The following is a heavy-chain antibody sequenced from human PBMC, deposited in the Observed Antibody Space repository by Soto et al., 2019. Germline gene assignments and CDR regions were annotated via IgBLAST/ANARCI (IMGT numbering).Heavy chain of an antibody. V-gene: IGHV5-10-1*01. CDR1: GYSFTSYW. J-gene: IGHJ6*02. CDR2: IDPSDSYT. D-gene: IGHD6-19*01. CDR3: ARPGVAVADDDYYGMDV. Sequence: GESLKISCKGSGYSFTSYWISWVRQMPGKGVEWGGRIDPSDSYTNYSPSFQGHVTISADKSISTAYLQWSSLKASDTAMYYCARPGVAVADDDYYGMDVWGQGTTVTVSS.